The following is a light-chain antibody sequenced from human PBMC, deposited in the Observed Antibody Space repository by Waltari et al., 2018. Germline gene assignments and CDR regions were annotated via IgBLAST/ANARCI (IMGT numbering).Light chain of an antibody. Sequence: QSVLTQPPSASGTPGQSVTISCSGSISNIGTHYVYWYQQLPGTAPKLLIYLTHRRPSGVPDRFSPSKSGTSASLAISGLRFEDEADYYCATRDEGPTVVFGGGTKLTVL. CDR1: ISNIGTHY. V-gene: IGLV1-47*01. J-gene: IGLJ2*01. CDR3: ATRDEGPTVV. CDR2: LTH.